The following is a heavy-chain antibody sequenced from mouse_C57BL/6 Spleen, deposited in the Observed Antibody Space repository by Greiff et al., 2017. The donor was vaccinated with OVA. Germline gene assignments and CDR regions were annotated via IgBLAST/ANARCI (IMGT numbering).Heavy chain of an antibody. J-gene: IGHJ1*03. CDR3: ARRTGTDWYFDV. Sequence: DVMLVESGGGLVQPGGSLSLSCAASGFTFTDYYMSWVRQPPGKALEWLGFIRNKANGYTTEYSASVKGRFTISRDNSQSILYLQMNALRAEDSATYYCARRTGTDWYFDVWGTGTTVTVSS. CDR1: GFTFTDYY. CDR2: IRNKANGYTT. D-gene: IGHD4-1*01. V-gene: IGHV7-3*01.